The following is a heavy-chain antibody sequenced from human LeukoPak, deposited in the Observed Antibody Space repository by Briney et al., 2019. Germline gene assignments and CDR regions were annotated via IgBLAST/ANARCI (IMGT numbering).Heavy chain of an antibody. D-gene: IGHD2-2*01. V-gene: IGHV3-30*03. CDR2: ISYDGINK. J-gene: IGHJ4*02. Sequence: PGRSLRLSCAASGFTFSSYGMHWVRQAPGKGLEWVAVISYDGINKYYADSVKGRFTISRDNSKNTLYLQMNSLRAEDTAVYYCARDKSTSCYYFDYWGQGTLVTVSS. CDR1: GFTFSSYG. CDR3: ARDKSTSCYYFDY.